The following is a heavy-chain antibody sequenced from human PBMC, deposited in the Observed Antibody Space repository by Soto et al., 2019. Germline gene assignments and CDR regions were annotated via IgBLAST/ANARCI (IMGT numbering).Heavy chain of an antibody. V-gene: IGHV3-30-3*01. CDR3: ARYCSSTSCYPYGMDV. Sequence: GGSLRLSCAASGFTFSSYAMTWVRQAPGKGLEWVAVISYDGSNKYYADSVKGRFTISRDNSKNTLYLQMNSLRAEDTAVYYCARYCSSTSCYPYGMDVWGQGATVTVSS. D-gene: IGHD2-2*01. J-gene: IGHJ6*02. CDR2: ISYDGSNK. CDR1: GFTFSSYA.